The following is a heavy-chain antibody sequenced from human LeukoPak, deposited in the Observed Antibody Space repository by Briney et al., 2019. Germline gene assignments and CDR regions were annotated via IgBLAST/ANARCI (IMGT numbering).Heavy chain of an antibody. CDR1: GFTFSSYG. J-gene: IGHJ4*02. V-gene: IGHV3-30*18. Sequence: GGSLRLSCAASGFTFSSYGMHWVRQAPGKGLEWVAVISYDGGNKYYADSVKGRFTISRDNSKNTLYLQMNSLRAEDTAVYYCAKDGRQWLPQFDYWGQGTLVTVSS. D-gene: IGHD3-22*01. CDR2: ISYDGGNK. CDR3: AKDGRQWLPQFDY.